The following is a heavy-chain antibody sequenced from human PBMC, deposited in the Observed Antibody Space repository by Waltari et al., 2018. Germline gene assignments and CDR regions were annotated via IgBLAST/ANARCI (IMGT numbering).Heavy chain of an antibody. Sequence: QLQLQESGPGLVNPSGPLSLRCAVSGYSVTSPYLWNWVRQSPQRGLEWIGQVHGSGRTNYSPSFASRITVSIDTSNNQFSLKLTAATAADTAVYYCARDRGRGLYLDTWGPGTLVTVSP. CDR3: ARDRGRGLYLDT. V-gene: IGHV4-4*02. CDR2: VHGSGRT. D-gene: IGHD2-15*01. J-gene: IGHJ4*02. CDR1: GYSVTSPYL.